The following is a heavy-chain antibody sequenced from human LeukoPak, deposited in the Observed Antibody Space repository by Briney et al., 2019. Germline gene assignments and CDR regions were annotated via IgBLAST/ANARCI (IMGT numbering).Heavy chain of an antibody. J-gene: IGHJ4*02. D-gene: IGHD3-10*01. CDR2: THYTGET. CDR1: GDSISGPY. CDR3: GRNLGSGSDH. Sequence: PSETLSLTCNVSGDSISGPYWNWIRQSPGRGLEWIGYTHYTGETNYNPSLKSRLTMSVDTSNNQVYLRLSSVTAGDTAVYYCGRNLGSGSDHWGQGTLVTVSS. V-gene: IGHV4-59*11.